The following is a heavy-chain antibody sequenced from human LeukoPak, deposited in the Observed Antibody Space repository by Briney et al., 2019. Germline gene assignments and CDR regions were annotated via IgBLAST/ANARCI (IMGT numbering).Heavy chain of an antibody. CDR1: GYTFTSYG. Sequence: GASVKVSCKASGYTFTSYGISWVRQAPGQGLEWMGWISAYNGNTNYAQKLQGGVTMTTDTSTSTAYMELRSLRSDDTAVYYCARDQGTYYDSSGYYYPFDYWGQGTLVTVSS. J-gene: IGHJ4*02. V-gene: IGHV1-18*01. CDR2: ISAYNGNT. D-gene: IGHD3-22*01. CDR3: ARDQGTYYDSSGYYYPFDY.